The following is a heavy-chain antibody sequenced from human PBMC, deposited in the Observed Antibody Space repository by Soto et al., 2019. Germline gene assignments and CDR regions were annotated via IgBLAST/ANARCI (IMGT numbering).Heavy chain of an antibody. V-gene: IGHV1-3*05. CDR2: INAGNGNT. CDR3: ARGSGYYYWDDY. CDR1: GYTFTSYA. J-gene: IGHJ4*02. Sequence: QVQLVQSGAEEKKPGASVKVSCKASGYTFTSYAMHWVREAPGQRLEWMGWINAGNGNTKNSQKFQGRVTITRDTSASTAYMELSSLISEDTAVYYCARGSGYYYWDDYWGQGTLVTVSS. D-gene: IGHD3-22*01.